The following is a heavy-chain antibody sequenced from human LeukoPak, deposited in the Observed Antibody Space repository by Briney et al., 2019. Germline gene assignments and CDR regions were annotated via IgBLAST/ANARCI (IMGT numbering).Heavy chain of an antibody. CDR1: GFTFSSYE. CDR2: ISGSGGNI. CDR3: ARDYDYVWGSYRDY. V-gene: IGHV3-48*03. J-gene: IGHJ4*02. D-gene: IGHD3-16*01. Sequence: GGSLRLSCTASGFTFSSYETNWVRQAPGKGLEWVSYISGSGGNIHYADSVKGRFTISRDNAENALYLQMNSLRAEDTAVYYCARDYDYVWGSYRDYWGQGTLVTVSS.